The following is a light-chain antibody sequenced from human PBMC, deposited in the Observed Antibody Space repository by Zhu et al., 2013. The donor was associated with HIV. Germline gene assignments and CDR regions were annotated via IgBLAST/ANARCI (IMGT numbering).Light chain of an antibody. V-gene: IGLV1-47*01. CDR1: SSNIGSNY. J-gene: IGLJ2*01. CDR3: AAWDDSLSGRI. CDR2: RNN. Sequence: SVLTQPPSASGTPGQRVTISCSGSSSNIGSNYVYWYQQLPGTAPKLLIYRNNQRPSGVPDRFSGSKSGTSASLAISGLRSEDEGDYYCAAWDDSLSGRIFGGGTKLTVL.